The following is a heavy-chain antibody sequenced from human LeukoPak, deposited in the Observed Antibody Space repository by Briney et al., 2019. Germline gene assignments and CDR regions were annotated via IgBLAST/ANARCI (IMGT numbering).Heavy chain of an antibody. CDR2: VDPEDGKT. CDR3: ATGIIATTRVDY. Sequence: ASVKVSCKVSGYTFTDHHLHWVQQAPGKGLEWVGLVDPEDGKTTYAEKFQGRVTITADTSTATAYMELSSLRSEDTAVYYCATGIIATTRVDYWGQGTLVTVSS. V-gene: IGHV1-69-2*01. CDR1: GYTFTDHH. D-gene: IGHD5-12*01. J-gene: IGHJ4*02.